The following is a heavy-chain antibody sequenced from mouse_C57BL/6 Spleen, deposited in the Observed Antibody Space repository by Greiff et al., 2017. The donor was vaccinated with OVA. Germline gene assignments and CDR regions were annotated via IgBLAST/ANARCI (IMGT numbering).Heavy chain of an antibody. CDR1: GYTFTSYW. D-gene: IGHD1-1*01. J-gene: IGHJ1*03. Sequence: QVQLQQSGAELAKPGASVKLSCKASGYTFTSYWMHWVKQRPGQGLEWIGYINPSSGYPKYNQKFKDKATLTADKSSSTAYMQLSSLTYEDSAVYYCAREYYGSSYVESYWYVDVWGTGTTVTVSS. V-gene: IGHV1-7*01. CDR3: AREYYGSSYVESYWYVDV. CDR2: INPSSGYP.